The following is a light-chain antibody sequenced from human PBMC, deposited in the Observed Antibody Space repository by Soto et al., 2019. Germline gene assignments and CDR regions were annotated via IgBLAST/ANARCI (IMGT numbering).Light chain of an antibody. CDR1: QSVSSNY. Sequence: IGLTQSPSTLSLSPGERATLSCRASQSVSSNYLAWYHQKPGQAPRLVIYGVSNRATGIPNRFSGGGFGTDFTLTISRLEPEDFAVYYCEQYDGSPRTFGQGTKVDI. J-gene: IGKJ1*01. CDR3: EQYDGSPRT. CDR2: GVS. V-gene: IGKV3-20*01.